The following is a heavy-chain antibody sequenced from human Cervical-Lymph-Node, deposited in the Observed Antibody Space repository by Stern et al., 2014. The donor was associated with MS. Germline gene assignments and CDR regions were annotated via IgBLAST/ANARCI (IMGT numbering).Heavy chain of an antibody. J-gene: IGHJ4*02. Sequence: QVQLVASGGGVVQPGGSLRLSCAASGFTFSSYTMHWVRQAPGQWLDWVAVISYDGNSKFYADSVKGRFTISRDNSKNTLFLQMNSLRTEDTAVYYCARDGRSVWGQGTLVTVSS. CDR3: ARDGRSV. V-gene: IGHV3-30-3*01. CDR2: ISYDGNSK. CDR1: GFTFSSYT.